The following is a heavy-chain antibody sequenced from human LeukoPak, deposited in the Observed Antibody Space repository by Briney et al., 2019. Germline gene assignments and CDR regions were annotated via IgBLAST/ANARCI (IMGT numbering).Heavy chain of an antibody. Sequence: ASVKVSCKASGYTFTDNHIYWVRQAPGQGLECMGWIDPNSGGPNYAQKFQGRVTMTRDTSISTAYMELSNLRSDDTAVYYCARERGISAFDIWGQGTIVTVSS. CDR1: GYTFTDNH. CDR2: IDPNSGGP. V-gene: IGHV1-2*02. J-gene: IGHJ3*02. CDR3: ARERGISAFDI. D-gene: IGHD3-16*01.